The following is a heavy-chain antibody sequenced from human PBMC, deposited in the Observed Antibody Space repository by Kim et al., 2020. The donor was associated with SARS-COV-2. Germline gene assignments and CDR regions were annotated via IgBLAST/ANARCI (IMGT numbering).Heavy chain of an antibody. CDR1: GYTFTGYY. Sequence: ASVKVSCKASGYTFTGYYMHWVRQAPGQGLEWMGLINPNSGGTNYAQKFQGWVTMTRDTSISTAYMELSRLRSDDTAVYYCARDASRGYSYGDYYYYVMDVWGQGTTVTVSS. D-gene: IGHD5-18*01. CDR3: ARDASRGYSYGDYYYYVMDV. J-gene: IGHJ6*02. CDR2: INPNSGGT. V-gene: IGHV1-2*04.